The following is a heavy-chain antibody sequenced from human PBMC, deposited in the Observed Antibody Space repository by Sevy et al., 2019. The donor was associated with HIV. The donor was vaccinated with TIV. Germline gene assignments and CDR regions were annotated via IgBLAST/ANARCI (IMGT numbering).Heavy chain of an antibody. CDR2: IRYDGINK. J-gene: IGHJ6*02. V-gene: IGHV3-30*02. CDR3: AKGGSGGIDHYGMDV. CDR1: GFRFNNFG. D-gene: IGHD1-1*01. Sequence: GGSLRLSCAASGFRFNNFGMYWVRQAPGKGLEGVAFIRYDGINKYYVYSVKGRSTISRDNSKDTLYLEMKSLRLEDTAIYYCAKGGSGGIDHYGMDVWGQGSTVTVS.